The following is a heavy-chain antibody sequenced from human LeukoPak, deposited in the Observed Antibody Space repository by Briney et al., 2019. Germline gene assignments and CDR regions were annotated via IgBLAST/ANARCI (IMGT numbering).Heavy chain of an antibody. D-gene: IGHD3-10*01. CDR3: ARATPYYYGSETYYLFDF. CDR1: GESFRGYY. J-gene: IGHJ4*02. Sequence: SETLSLTCAVYGESFRGYYWTWIRQTPGKGLEWIGEIDHIGRTTYNPSLKSRVTISVATSKNQFSLNLSSVTAADTALYFCARATPYYYGSETYYLFDFWGQGALVTVSS. CDR2: IDHIGRT. V-gene: IGHV4-34*01.